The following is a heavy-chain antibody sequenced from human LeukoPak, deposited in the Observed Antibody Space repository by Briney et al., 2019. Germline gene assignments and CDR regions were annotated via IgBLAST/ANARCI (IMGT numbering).Heavy chain of an antibody. V-gene: IGHV4-59*08. CDR2: ISYSGNT. D-gene: IGHD4-17*01. CDR3: ARQGTYGDYLDY. CDR1: GGSINPYS. Sequence: SETLSLTCTVSGGSINPYSWTWIRQPPGKGLEGIAYISYSGNTNSNPSFKSQITISVDRSMNQFSLKLNSVTAADTAVYYCARQGTYGDYLDYWGQGTLVTVSS. J-gene: IGHJ4*02.